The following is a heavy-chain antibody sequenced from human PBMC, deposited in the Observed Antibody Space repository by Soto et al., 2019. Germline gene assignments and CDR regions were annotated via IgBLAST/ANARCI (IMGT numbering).Heavy chain of an antibody. V-gene: IGHV4-39*01. J-gene: IGHJ4*02. D-gene: IGHD1-26*01. CDR3: ARHVGFGVGATGMIDY. CDR1: GGSISSSSYY. Sequence: QLQLQESGPGLVKPSETLSLTCTVSGGSISSSSYYWGWIRQPPGKGLEWIGSIYYSGSTYYNPSLKSRVTISVDTSKNQFSLKLSSVTAADTAVYYCARHVGFGVGATGMIDYWGQGTLVTVSS. CDR2: IYYSGST.